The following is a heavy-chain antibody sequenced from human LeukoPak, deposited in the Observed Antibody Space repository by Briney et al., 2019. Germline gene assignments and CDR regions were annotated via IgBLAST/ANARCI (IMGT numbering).Heavy chain of an antibody. CDR2: INHSGST. CDR3: ARADYGDYGPPEY. D-gene: IGHD4-17*01. V-gene: IGHV4-34*01. J-gene: IGHJ4*02. CDR1: GGSFSGYY. Sequence: SETLSLTCAVYGGSFSGYYWSWFRQPPGKGLEWVGEINHSGSTNYNPSLKSRVTISVDTSKNQFSLKLSSVTAADTAVYYCARADYGDYGPPEYWGQGTLVTVSS.